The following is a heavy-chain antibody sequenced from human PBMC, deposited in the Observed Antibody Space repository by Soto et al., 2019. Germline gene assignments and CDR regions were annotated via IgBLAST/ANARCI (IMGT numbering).Heavy chain of an antibody. V-gene: IGHV4-4*02. D-gene: IGHD3-16*01. Sequence: QVQLQESGPGLVKPSGTLSLTCAVSGGSISSSNWWSWVRQPPGKGLEWIGAIYHSGSTNYNPSLKTRVTISVDKSKNQFSLKLSSVTAADTAVYYCATIPYDYVWGSHYYYGMDVWGQGTTVTVSS. J-gene: IGHJ6*02. CDR1: GGSISSSNW. CDR3: ATIPYDYVWGSHYYYGMDV. CDR2: IYHSGST.